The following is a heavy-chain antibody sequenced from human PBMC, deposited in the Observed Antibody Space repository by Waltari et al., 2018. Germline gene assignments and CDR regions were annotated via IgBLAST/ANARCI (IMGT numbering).Heavy chain of an antibody. D-gene: IGHD1-26*01. CDR3: AAAGISGSYYAFDY. V-gene: IGHV1-58*01. Sequence: QMQMVQSGPEVKKPGPSVEVSCKASGCSFSNSAGQWVRQARGQRLEWIGGIVVANGNTNYAQKFQERVTIARDTSTRTAYMELSSLTSEDTAIYYCAAAGISGSYYAFDYWAQGALVTVSS. CDR1: GCSFSNSA. CDR2: IVVANGNT. J-gene: IGHJ4*02.